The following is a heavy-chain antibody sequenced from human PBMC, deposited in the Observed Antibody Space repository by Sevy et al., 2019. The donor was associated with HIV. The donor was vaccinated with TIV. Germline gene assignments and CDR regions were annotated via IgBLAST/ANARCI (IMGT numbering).Heavy chain of an antibody. Sequence: GGSLRLSCAASGFTVSSNYMSWVRQAPGKGLEWVSVIYSGGSTYYADSVKGRFTISRDNSKNTLYLQMNSLRVEGTAVYYCARGIVLMVYAPGGAFDIWGQGTMVTVSS. J-gene: IGHJ3*02. D-gene: IGHD2-8*01. CDR2: IYSGGST. V-gene: IGHV3-53*01. CDR3: ARGIVLMVYAPGGAFDI. CDR1: GFTVSSNY.